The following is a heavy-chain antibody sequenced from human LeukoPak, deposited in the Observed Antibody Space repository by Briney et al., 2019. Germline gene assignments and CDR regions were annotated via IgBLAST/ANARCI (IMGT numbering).Heavy chain of an antibody. D-gene: IGHD5-12*01. Sequence: SETLSLTCAVYGGSFSGYYWSWIRQPPGKGLEWIGEINHSGSTNYNPSLKSRVTISVDTSKNQFSLKLSSVTAADTAVYYCARLGYDSEHYYFDYWGQGTLVTVSS. CDR1: GGSFSGYY. CDR2: INHSGST. J-gene: IGHJ4*02. V-gene: IGHV4-34*01. CDR3: ARLGYDSEHYYFDY.